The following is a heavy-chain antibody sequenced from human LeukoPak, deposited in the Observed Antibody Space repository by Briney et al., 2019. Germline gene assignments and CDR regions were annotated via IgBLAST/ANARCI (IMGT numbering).Heavy chain of an antibody. CDR2: INHSGST. Sequence: SETLSLTCAVYGGSFSGYYWSWIRQPPGKGLEWIGEINHSGSTNYNPSLKSRVTISVDTSKNQFSLKLSSVTAADTAVYYCARGRRRTYYYGSGYFDAWGQGILATVSP. V-gene: IGHV4-34*01. D-gene: IGHD3-10*01. CDR3: ARGRRRTYYYGSGYFDA. CDR1: GGSFSGYY. J-gene: IGHJ4*02.